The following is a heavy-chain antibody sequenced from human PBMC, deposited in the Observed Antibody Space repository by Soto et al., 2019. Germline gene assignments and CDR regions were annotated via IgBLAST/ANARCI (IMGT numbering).Heavy chain of an antibody. J-gene: IGHJ2*01. Sequence: QAQLVQSGAEVKKPGSSVKVSCKASGGTFSSYAISWVRQAPGQGLEWMGGIIPIFGTANYAQKFQGRVTITADESTSTAYMELSSLRSEDTAVYYCARDVRDGYNYETAADWYFDLWGRGTLVTVSS. D-gene: IGHD5-12*01. CDR2: IIPIFGTA. CDR1: GGTFSSYA. CDR3: ARDVRDGYNYETAADWYFDL. V-gene: IGHV1-69*01.